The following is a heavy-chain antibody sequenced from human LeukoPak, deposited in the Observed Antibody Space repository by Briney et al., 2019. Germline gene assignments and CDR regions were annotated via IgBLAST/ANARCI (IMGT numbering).Heavy chain of an antibody. CDR1: GYTFTSYA. V-gene: IGHV1-69*13. CDR3: ARENWNYVGYFDY. J-gene: IGHJ4*02. D-gene: IGHD1-7*01. Sequence: SVKVSCKASGYTFTSYAISWVRQAPGQGLEWMGGIIPIFGTANYAQKFQGRVTITADESTSTAYMELSSLRSEDTAVYYCARENWNYVGYFDYWGQGTLVTVSS. CDR2: IIPIFGTA.